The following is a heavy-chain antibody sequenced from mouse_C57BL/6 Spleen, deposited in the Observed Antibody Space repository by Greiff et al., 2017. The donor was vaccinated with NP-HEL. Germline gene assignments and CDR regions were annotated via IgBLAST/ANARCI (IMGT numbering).Heavy chain of an antibody. V-gene: IGHV5-4*01. D-gene: IGHD1-1*01. CDR3: ARGGGTTVVDY. Sequence: EVQGVESGGGLVKPGGSLKLSCAASGFTFSSYAMSWVRQTPEKRLEWVATISDGGSYTYYPDNVKGRFTISRDNAKNNLYLQMSHLKSEDTAMYYCARGGGTTVVDYWGQGTTLTVSS. J-gene: IGHJ2*01. CDR1: GFTFSSYA. CDR2: ISDGGSYT.